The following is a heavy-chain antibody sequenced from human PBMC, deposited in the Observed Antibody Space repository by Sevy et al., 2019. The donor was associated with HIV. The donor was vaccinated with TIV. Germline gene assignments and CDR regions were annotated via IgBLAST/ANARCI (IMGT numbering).Heavy chain of an antibody. Sequence: GGSLRLSCAAAGFNFNNYAMTWVRQAPGNGLEWVSGISFSGSKTYYAESVKGRFSISRDPSKNTLYLQMNNVRVEDTAVYFCAKTPFMDFWNDYYSFYFDFWGQRTMVTVSS. V-gene: IGHV3-23*01. CDR3: AKTPFMDFWNDYYSFYFDF. J-gene: IGHJ4*02. CDR1: GFNFNNYA. D-gene: IGHD3-3*01. CDR2: ISFSGSKT.